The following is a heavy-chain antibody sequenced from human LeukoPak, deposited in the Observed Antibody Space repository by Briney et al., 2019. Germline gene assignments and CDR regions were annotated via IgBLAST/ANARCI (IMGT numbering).Heavy chain of an antibody. CDR1: GYTFSSHY. CDR2: INPSGGET. J-gene: IGHJ5*02. CDR3: ARDPTVITSSRITIFGRVEIPHNWFDP. V-gene: IGHV1-46*01. Sequence: ASVKVSCKASGYTFSSHYIHWVRQAPGQGLEWMGIINPSGGETTYAQKFQGRVTMTRETSTSTVYMELSSLRSDDRAVYYCARDPTVITSSRITIFGRVEIPHNWFDPWGQGTLVTVSS. D-gene: IGHD3-3*01.